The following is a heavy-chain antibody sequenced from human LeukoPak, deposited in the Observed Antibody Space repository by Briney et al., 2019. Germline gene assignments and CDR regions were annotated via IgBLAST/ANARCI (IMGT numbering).Heavy chain of an antibody. Sequence: PGGSLRLSCAASGFAFSDYYMSWLRQAPGKGLEWVSYISSTSSYTNYADSVKGRFTISRDNAKNSLYLQMNSLRAEDTAVYYCARARNNYDSSGYSALDYWGQGTLVTVSS. CDR2: ISSTSSYT. CDR3: ARARNNYDSSGYSALDY. CDR1: GFAFSDYY. D-gene: IGHD3-22*01. J-gene: IGHJ4*02. V-gene: IGHV3-11*06.